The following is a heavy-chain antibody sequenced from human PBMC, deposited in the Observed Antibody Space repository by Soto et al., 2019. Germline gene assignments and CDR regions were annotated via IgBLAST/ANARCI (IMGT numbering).Heavy chain of an antibody. J-gene: IGHJ5*02. CDR3: ARGFSGADAEWFDP. D-gene: IGHD2-21*02. CDR1: GYTFTSYA. Sequence: QVQLVQSGAEVKKPGASVKVSCKASGYTFTSYAMHWVRQAPGQRLEWMGWINAGNGNTKYSQKHQGRVTITSDTTASTAYMELSSLRTEDTAVYYCARGFSGADAEWFDPWGQGTLVTVSS. CDR2: INAGNGNT. V-gene: IGHV1-3*01.